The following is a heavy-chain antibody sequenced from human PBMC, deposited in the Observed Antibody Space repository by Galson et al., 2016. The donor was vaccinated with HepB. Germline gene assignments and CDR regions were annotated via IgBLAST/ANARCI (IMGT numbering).Heavy chain of an antibody. CDR1: GFTVDNNY. Sequence: SLRLSCAVTGFTVDNNYMSWVRQAPGKGLEWVSVIYSAGSAYYADSVKGRFTISRDTSKNTLFLQMNSLRAEDTAVYYCARDLAEIGAFDIWGKGTKVTVSS. CDR2: IYSAGSA. CDR3: ARDLAEIGAFDI. D-gene: IGHD5-24*01. J-gene: IGHJ3*02. V-gene: IGHV3-53*01.